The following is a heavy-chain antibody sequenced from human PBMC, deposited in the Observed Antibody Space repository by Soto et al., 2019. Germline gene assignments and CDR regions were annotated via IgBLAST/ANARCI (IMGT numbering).Heavy chain of an antibody. Sequence: SETLSLTCTVSGGSISSYYWSWIRQPPGKGLEWIGYIYYSGSTNYNPSLKSRVTISVDTSKNQFSLKLSSVTAADTAVYYCARERRIAVAGTYYYYGMDVWGQGTTVTVSS. J-gene: IGHJ6*02. D-gene: IGHD6-19*01. CDR1: GGSISSYY. V-gene: IGHV4-59*08. CDR2: IYYSGST. CDR3: ARERRIAVAGTYYYYGMDV.